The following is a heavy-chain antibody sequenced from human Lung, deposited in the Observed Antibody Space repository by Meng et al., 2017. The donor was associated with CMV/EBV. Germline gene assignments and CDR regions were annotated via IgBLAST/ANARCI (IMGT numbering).Heavy chain of an antibody. V-gene: IGHV1-69*05. CDR3: ARHLCADNTCYTPLDN. CDR1: GGNFTTYT. J-gene: IGHJ4*02. CDR2: ITPVFGTT. Sequence: SGGNFTTYTIGWVRQAPGQGFEWMGGITPVFGTTKYAQRFQDRVTLVTDKSTSTVYMEVNDLRSEDTAIYYCARHLCADNTCYTPLDNWGQGTLVTVSS. D-gene: IGHD3-16*02.